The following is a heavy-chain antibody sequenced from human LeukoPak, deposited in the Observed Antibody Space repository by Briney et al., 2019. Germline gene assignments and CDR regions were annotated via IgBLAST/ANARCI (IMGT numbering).Heavy chain of an antibody. CDR1: GFTSSDYW. CDR3: ARFKVTVTSIP. Sequence: GGSLRPSCAASGFTSSDYWMHWVRQAPGKGLVWVSRINPDGSSASYADSVKGRFTISRDNAKNTLYLQMNSLRAEDTAVYYCARFKVTVTSIPWGQGTLVTVSS. D-gene: IGHD4-11*01. J-gene: IGHJ5*02. V-gene: IGHV3-74*01. CDR2: INPDGSSA.